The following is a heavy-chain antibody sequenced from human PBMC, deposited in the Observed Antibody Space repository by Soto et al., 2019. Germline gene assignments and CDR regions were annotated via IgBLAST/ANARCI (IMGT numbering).Heavy chain of an antibody. D-gene: IGHD3-22*01. CDR2: INAGNGKT. CDR3: VRDKPEYYDSSGSSQVGDVFDI. V-gene: IGHV1-3*01. J-gene: IGHJ3*02. Sequence: ASLKVSCKASGYDLTRHAIQWVRQFPCQRPEWMGWINAGNGKTKYSQNFQSRVIFTLDTSASTAHMELSGLTSEDTAVFYCVRDKPEYYDSSGSSQVGDVFDIWGQGTMVTVSS. CDR1: GYDLTRHA.